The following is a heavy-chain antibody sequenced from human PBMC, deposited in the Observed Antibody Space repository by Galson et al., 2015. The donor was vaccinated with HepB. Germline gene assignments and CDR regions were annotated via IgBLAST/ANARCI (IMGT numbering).Heavy chain of an antibody. CDR3: AKDLPYDYVWGSYRSYFDY. D-gene: IGHD3-16*02. CDR2: ISGSGGST. J-gene: IGHJ4*02. V-gene: IGHV3-23*01. CDR1: GFTFSSYA. Sequence: SLRLSCAASGFTFSSYAMSWVRQAPGKGLEWVSAISGSGGSTYYADSVKGRFTISRDNSKNTLYLQMNSLRAEDTAVYYCAKDLPYDYVWGSYRSYFDYWGQGTLVTVSS.